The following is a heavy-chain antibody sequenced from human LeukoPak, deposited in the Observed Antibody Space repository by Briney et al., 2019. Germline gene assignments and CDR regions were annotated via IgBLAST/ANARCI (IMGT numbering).Heavy chain of an antibody. CDR3: ARIGLKYCSSTSCLRPYYYGMDV. V-gene: IGHV4-34*01. Sequence: PSETLSLTCAVYGGSLSGYYWSWLRPPAGKGREWIEEINHSESTNYNPSLKSRVTISVDTSKNQFSLKLSSVTAADTAVYYCARIGLKYCSSTSCLRPYYYGMDVWGQGTTVTVSS. J-gene: IGHJ6*02. D-gene: IGHD2-2*01. CDR1: GGSLSGYY. CDR2: INHSEST.